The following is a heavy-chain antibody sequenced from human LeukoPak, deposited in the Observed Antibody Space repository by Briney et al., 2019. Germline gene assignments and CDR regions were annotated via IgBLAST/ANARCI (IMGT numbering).Heavy chain of an antibody. CDR3: STTYYYDSSEGY. V-gene: IGHV3-15*07. J-gene: IGHJ4*02. CDR1: GFPFKNAL. Sequence: GALGPSLAGSGFPFKNALMDWVRPAPGKGLGWVGPIKSKTDGGTTDYAAPVKGRFTISRDDSKNTLYLQMNSLKTEDTAVYYCSTTYYYDSSEGYWGQGTLVTVSS. D-gene: IGHD3-22*01. CDR2: IKSKTDGGTT.